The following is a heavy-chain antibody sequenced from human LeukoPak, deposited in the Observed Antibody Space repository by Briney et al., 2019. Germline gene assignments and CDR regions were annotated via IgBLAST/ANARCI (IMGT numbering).Heavy chain of an antibody. CDR2: IDAGFTT. J-gene: IGHJ4*02. D-gene: IGHD3-10*01. CDR1: GFTFSSYA. CDR3: VKEPLRGAYGDF. V-gene: IGHV3-23*01. Sequence: GGSLRLSRAASGFTFSSYAMSWVRQAPGQGLEWVSAIDAGFTTYYADSVRGRFTISRDNFKSTLFLQMNSLRVEDTALYYCVKEPLRGAYGDFWGQGTLVTVS.